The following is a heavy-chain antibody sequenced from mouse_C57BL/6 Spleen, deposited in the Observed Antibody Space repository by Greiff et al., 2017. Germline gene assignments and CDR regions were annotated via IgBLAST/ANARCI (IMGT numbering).Heavy chain of an antibody. J-gene: IGHJ2*01. V-gene: IGHV5-17*01. CDR2: ISSGSSTI. CDR1: GFTFSDYG. D-gene: IGHD1-1*01. Sequence: EVKVVESGGGLVKPGGSLKLSCAASGFTFSDYGMHWVRQAPEKGLEWVAYISSGSSTIYYADTVKGRFTISRDNAKNTLFLQMTSLRSEDTAMYYCARGCYDSPYYYDYWGQSTTLTVSS. CDR3: ARGCYDSPYYYDY.